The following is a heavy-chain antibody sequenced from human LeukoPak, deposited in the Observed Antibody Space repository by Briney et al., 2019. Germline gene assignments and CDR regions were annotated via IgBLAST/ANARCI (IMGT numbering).Heavy chain of an antibody. CDR1: GGSISSYY. CDR2: IYTSGSP. V-gene: IGHV4-4*07. Sequence: PSETLSLTCTVSGGSISSYYGSWIRQPAGKGLEWIGRIYTSGSPNYNPSLKSRVTMSVDTSKNQFSLKLSSVTAADTAVYYCARDSAVTTGGADYWGQGTLVTVSS. D-gene: IGHD4-17*01. J-gene: IGHJ4*02. CDR3: ARDSAVTTGGADY.